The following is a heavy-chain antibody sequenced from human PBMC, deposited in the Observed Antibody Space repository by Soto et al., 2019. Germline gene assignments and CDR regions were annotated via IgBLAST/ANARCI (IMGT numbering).Heavy chain of an antibody. CDR1: GLTFSSYA. CDR2: ISGSGGST. Sequence: EVQLLESGGGLVQPGGSLRLSCAASGLTFSSYAMSWVRQAPGKGLEWVSAISGSGGSTYYGDSVKGRFTISRDNSKNSLYLQINILRAEDTAVYYFANHGDGWYVVLWGRGTLFTVSS. V-gene: IGHV3-23*01. J-gene: IGHJ2*01. D-gene: IGHD4-17*01. CDR3: ANHGDGWYVVL.